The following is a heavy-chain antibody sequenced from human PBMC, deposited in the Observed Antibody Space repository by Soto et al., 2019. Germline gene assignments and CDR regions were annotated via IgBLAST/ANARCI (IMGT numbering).Heavy chain of an antibody. CDR2: IYYSGST. J-gene: IGHJ4*02. Sequence: SETLSLTCTVSGGSISTYYWSWIRQPPGKGLEWIGYIYYSGSTNYNPSLTSRVTISEDASKNQFSLKLSSVTAADTAVYYCARGKFPFTFDYWGQGTLVTVSS. CDR3: ARGKFPFTFDY. V-gene: IGHV4-59*01. D-gene: IGHD3-10*01. CDR1: GGSISTYY.